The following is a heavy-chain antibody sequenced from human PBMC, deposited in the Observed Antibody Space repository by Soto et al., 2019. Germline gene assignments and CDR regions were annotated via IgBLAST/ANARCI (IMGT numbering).Heavy chain of an antibody. CDR1: GYTFTDYV. V-gene: IGHV1-18*01. CDR2: ITAFNGNT. J-gene: IGHJ4*02. CDR3: ARISQSDFWSGYYYFFDY. Sequence: QVHLVQSGAEVEKPGASVKVSCKASGYTFTDYVISWVRQAPGQALQWMGWITAFNGNTKYAQQFQGRVTMTTDTSTSTAYMELRSLESDDTAVYYCARISQSDFWSGYYYFFDYWGQGTLVTVSS. D-gene: IGHD3-3*01.